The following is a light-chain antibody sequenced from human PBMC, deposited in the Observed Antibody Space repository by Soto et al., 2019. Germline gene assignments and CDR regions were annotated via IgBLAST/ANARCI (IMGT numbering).Light chain of an antibody. J-gene: IGKJ2*01. V-gene: IGKV3-11*01. CDR3: QQRSNWPPYT. CDR2: DAS. CDR1: QSVSSY. Sequence: EIVLTQSPATLSLSPGERATLSCRASQSVSSYLAWYQQKPGQAPRLLIYDASNRATGIPPRFSGSGSGTHFTLTISSLEPDAFPVYYCQQRSNWPPYTFGQGTKLDIK.